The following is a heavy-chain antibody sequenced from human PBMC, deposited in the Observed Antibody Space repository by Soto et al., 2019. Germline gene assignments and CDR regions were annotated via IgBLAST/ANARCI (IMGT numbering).Heavy chain of an antibody. CDR3: AREGSGWKYFDY. J-gene: IGHJ4*02. V-gene: IGHV1-2*02. Sequence: QVQLVQSGAEVKKPGASVKVSCKGSGYTFTANYIQWVRQAPGQGLEWMGWINPNSGGTTYAQKFQGRVTLTRDTSITPAYMELSSLTSDDTAVYFCAREGSGWKYFDYWGQGSLVTVPS. CDR1: GYTFTANY. D-gene: IGHD6-19*01. CDR2: INPNSGGT.